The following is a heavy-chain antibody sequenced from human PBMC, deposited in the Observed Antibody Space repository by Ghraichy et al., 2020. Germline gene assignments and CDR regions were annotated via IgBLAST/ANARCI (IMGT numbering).Heavy chain of an antibody. J-gene: IGHJ4*02. V-gene: IGHV3-23*01. CDR3: VRSLWAGAHYFDF. Sequence: GGSLRLSCAVSGFDFSNFDMSWVRQAPGEGLEWVSDSSRASFATIYADSVRGRFTISRDNSNSTLYLQLNSLTVEDTAKYFCVRSLWAGAHYFDFWGQGALVTGSS. CDR2: SSRASFAT. CDR1: GFDFSNFD. D-gene: IGHD3/OR15-3a*01.